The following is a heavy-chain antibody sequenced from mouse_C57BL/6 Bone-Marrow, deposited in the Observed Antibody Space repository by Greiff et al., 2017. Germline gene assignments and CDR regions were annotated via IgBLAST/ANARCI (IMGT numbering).Heavy chain of an antibody. CDR1: GYTFTSYW. CDR2: IHPNSGST. V-gene: IGHV1-64*01. CDR3: ARWGLRRAFAY. D-gene: IGHD2-2*01. Sequence: QVQLQQPGAELVKPGASVKLSCKASGYTFTSYWMHWVKQRPGQGLEWIGMIHPNSGSTNYNEKFKSKATLTVDKSSSTAYMQISSLTSEDSAVYYCARWGLRRAFAYWGQGTLVTVSA. J-gene: IGHJ3*01.